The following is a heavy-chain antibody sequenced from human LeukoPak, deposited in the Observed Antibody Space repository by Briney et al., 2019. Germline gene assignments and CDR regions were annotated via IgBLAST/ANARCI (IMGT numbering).Heavy chain of an antibody. D-gene: IGHD3-10*01. CDR3: AKVLPLIWCREPKRFDY. CDR2: ISGSGGST. Sequence: GGSLRLSCAASGFTFSSYAMSWVRQAPGKGLEWVSAISGSGGSTYYADSVKGRFTISRDNSKNTLYLQMNSLRAEDTAVYYCAKVLPLIWCREPKRFDYWGQGTLVTVSS. J-gene: IGHJ4*02. CDR1: GFTFSSYA. V-gene: IGHV3-23*01.